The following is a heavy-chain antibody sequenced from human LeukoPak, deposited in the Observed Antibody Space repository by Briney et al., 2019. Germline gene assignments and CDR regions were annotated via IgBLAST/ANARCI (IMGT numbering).Heavy chain of an antibody. D-gene: IGHD1-14*01. CDR1: GYSFTSYW. J-gene: IGHJ5*02. V-gene: IGHV5-51*01. Sequence: GESLKISCKGSGYSFTSYWIGWVRQMPGKGLEWMGIIYPGDSETQYSPSFQGQVTISVDKSISTAYLRWSSLKASDTAMYYCAWRKYFSTWFEPWGQGTLVTVSS. CDR3: AWRKYFSTWFEP. CDR2: IYPGDSET.